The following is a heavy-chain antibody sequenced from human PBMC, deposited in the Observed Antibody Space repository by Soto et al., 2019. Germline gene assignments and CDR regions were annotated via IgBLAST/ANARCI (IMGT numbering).Heavy chain of an antibody. CDR3: ARGGMTTLTTECGY. CDR2: INPSGGST. Sequence: PSVKVSCTASGYTFTSYYMHWVRQAPGQGLEWMGIINPSGGSTSYAQKFQGRVTMTRDTSTSTVYRELSSLRSEDTAVYYWARGGMTTLTTECGYWGQGHLVTVSS. V-gene: IGHV1-46*01. D-gene: IGHD4-17*01. J-gene: IGHJ4*02. CDR1: GYTFTSYY.